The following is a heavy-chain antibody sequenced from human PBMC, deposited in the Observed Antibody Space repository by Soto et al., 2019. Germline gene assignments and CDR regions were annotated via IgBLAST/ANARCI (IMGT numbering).Heavy chain of an antibody. CDR3: VRRVSGNYDY. J-gene: IGHJ4*02. Sequence: EVQLAESGGGMVQPGGSLRLSCVASGFTFSRYDMHWVRQAPGKGLEYVSSISSNGGTTYYGNSVKGRFTISRDNSKNTLYHQMGSVRAEDMAVYYCVRRVSGNYDYWGQGTLVTVSS. V-gene: IGHV3-64*01. D-gene: IGHD1-7*01. CDR1: GFTFSRYD. CDR2: ISSNGGTT.